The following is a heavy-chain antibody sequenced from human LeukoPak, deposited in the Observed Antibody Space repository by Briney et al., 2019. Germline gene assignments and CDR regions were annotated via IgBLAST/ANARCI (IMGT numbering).Heavy chain of an antibody. CDR1: GYTFTGYY. CDR2: INPNSGGT. D-gene: IGHD3-22*01. V-gene: IGHV1-2*02. CDR3: AREGFYDSSGYPY. Sequence: ASVKVSCKASGYTFTGYYIHWVLQAPGQGLEWMGWINPNSGGTNYAQKFQGRVTMTRDTSISTAYMELSRLRSDDTAVYYCAREGFYDSSGYPYWGQGTLVTVSS. J-gene: IGHJ4*02.